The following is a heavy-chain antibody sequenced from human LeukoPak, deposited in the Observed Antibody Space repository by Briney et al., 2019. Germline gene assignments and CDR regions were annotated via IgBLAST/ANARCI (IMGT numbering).Heavy chain of an antibody. CDR3: ARGGRDAFDI. V-gene: IGHV3-53*01. Sequence: GGSLRLSCAASGFTVSSSYMSWVRQAPGKGLEWVSIISSAGTTYYADSVKGRFTISRDSAKNSLYLQMNSLRAEDTAVYYCARGGRDAFDIWGQGTMVTVSS. CDR1: GFTVSSSY. J-gene: IGHJ3*02. CDR2: ISSAGTT.